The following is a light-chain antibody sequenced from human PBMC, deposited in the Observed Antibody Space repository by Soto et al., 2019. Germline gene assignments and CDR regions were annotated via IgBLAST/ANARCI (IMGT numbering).Light chain of an antibody. V-gene: IGKV1-39*01. Sequence: DLQMTQSPSALSASVGDRVTITCRASQTISTYLNWYQQKPGKAPKLLIYAASTLQSGVPSRFSGSGSGTEFTLTISSLQPEDFATYYCQQSLGIPYTFGQGTRLEIK. J-gene: IGKJ2*01. CDR1: QTISTY. CDR3: QQSLGIPYT. CDR2: AAS.